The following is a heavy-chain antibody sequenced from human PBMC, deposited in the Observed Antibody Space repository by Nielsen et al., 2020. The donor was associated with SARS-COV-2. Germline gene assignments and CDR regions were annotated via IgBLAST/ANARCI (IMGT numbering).Heavy chain of an antibody. V-gene: IGHV1-46*04. CDR2: IDPSGGST. J-gene: IGHJ6*02. Sequence: ASVKVSYKASGYVFTSYWIHWVRQAPGQGLEWMGIIDPSGGSTRYAQRLQGRVAITRDTSTRTVYIDLTSLRSEDMAVYYCARAPSDYYGMDVWGQGTTVTVSS. CDR1: GYVFTSYW. CDR3: ARAPSDYYGMDV. D-gene: IGHD3-3*01.